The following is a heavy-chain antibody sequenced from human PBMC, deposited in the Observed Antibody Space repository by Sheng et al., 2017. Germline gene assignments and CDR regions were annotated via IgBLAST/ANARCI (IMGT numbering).Heavy chain of an antibody. CDR3: ASPLTDLNYYYMDV. Sequence: QVQLVQSGAEVKKPGSSVKVSCKASGGTFSSYAISWVRQAPGQGLEWMGGIIPILGIANYAQKFQGRVTITADKSTSTAYMELSSLRSEDTAVYYCASPLTDLNYYYMDVWGKGTTVTVSS. J-gene: IGHJ6*03. CDR2: IIPILGIA. CDR1: GGTFSSYA. V-gene: IGHV1-69*04.